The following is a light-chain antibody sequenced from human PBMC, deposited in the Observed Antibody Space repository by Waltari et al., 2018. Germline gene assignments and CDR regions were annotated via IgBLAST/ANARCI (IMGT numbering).Light chain of an antibody. CDR3: LIWHSDAYV. V-gene: IGLV5-45*01. CDR1: SGINVGMYR. CDR2: YKSDSDN. Sequence: QAVLTQPASLSASPGVSVRLTCTLGSGINVGMYRIYWYQKKPGNPPQYLLSYKSDSDNHQGSGVPSRFSGSKDGSANAGILLISGLQPDDEADYYCLIWHSDAYVFGSGTEVTVL. J-gene: IGLJ1*01.